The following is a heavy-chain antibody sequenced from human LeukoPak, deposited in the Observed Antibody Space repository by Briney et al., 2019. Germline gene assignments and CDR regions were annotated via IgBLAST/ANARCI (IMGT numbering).Heavy chain of an antibody. D-gene: IGHD2-15*01. CDR1: GYTFTSYD. Sequence: GASVKVSCKASGYTFTSYDINWVRQATGQGLEWMGWMNPSSGNTGYAQKFQGRVTITRNTSVSTAYMELSSLRSEDTAVYYCARDPLVVANDAFDIWGQGTMVTVSS. CDR3: ARDPLVVANDAFDI. V-gene: IGHV1-8*03. J-gene: IGHJ3*02. CDR2: MNPSSGNT.